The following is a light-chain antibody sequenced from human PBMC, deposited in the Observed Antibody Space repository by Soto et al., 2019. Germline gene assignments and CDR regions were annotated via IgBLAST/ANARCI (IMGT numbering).Light chain of an antibody. CDR2: DVS. J-gene: IGLJ1*01. CDR3: CLYAGSYSLYV. Sequence: QSALTQPRSVSGSPGQSVTISCTGTSSDVGDYNYVSWYQQHPGKAPKLMIYDVSKRPSGVPDRFSGSKSGNTASLTISGLQAEDEADYYCCLYAGSYSLYVFGTGTKVTVL. V-gene: IGLV2-11*01. CDR1: SSDVGDYNY.